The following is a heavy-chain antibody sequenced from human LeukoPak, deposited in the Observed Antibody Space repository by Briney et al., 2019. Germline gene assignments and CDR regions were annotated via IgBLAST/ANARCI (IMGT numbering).Heavy chain of an antibody. J-gene: IGHJ4*02. Sequence: PGGSLRLSCAASGFTVSSNYMSWVRQAPGKGLEWVSVIYSGGSTYYADSVKGRFTISRDNSKNTLYLQMNSLRAEDTAVYYCARAGVQYYDILTGYYNNPPDYWGQGTLVTVSS. CDR3: ARAGVQYYDILTGYYNNPPDY. D-gene: IGHD3-9*01. V-gene: IGHV3-66*01. CDR2: IYSGGST. CDR1: GFTVSSNY.